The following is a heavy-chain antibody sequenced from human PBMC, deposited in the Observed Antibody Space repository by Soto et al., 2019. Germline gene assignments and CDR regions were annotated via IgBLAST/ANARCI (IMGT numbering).Heavy chain of an antibody. J-gene: IGHJ4*02. V-gene: IGHV4-59*01. CDR3: ARGGASSRYFDY. CDR1: GGSISSDY. Sequence: SETLSLTCAVSGGSISSDYWSSIRQPPGKGLEWIGFVHDSGSTNYNPSLKSRLTISIDTSKNHFSLKLNSMTAADTAVYYCARGGASSRYFDYWGQGTLVTVSS. CDR2: VHDSGST.